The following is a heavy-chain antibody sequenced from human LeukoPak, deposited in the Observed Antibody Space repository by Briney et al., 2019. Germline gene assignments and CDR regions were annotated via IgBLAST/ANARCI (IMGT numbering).Heavy chain of an antibody. D-gene: IGHD1-1*01. CDR3: AKVQVPEQIRRTTLPPFDY. V-gene: IGHV3-23*01. Sequence: PGGSLRLSCAASGFTFNIYSMSWVRQTPGKGLEWVSGISGSGGSTYYADSVKGRFTISRDNSKNTLYLQMITLRVEDTAVYYCAKVQVPEQIRRTTLPPFDYWGQGLLVTVSS. CDR2: ISGSGGST. CDR1: GFTFNIYS. J-gene: IGHJ4*02.